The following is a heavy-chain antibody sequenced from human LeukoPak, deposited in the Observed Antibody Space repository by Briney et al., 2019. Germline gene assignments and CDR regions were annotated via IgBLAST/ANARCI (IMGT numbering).Heavy chain of an antibody. Sequence: TGGSLRLSCAASGFAYSSSWMSWVRQAPGKGLEWVANINKDATAKYYGDSVKGRFTIPRDNAKNSLYLQMNGLRAEDTAVYYCAREDWFHFDYWGQGTLVTVSS. CDR2: INKDATAK. D-gene: IGHD3-10*01. CDR3: AREDWFHFDY. J-gene: IGHJ4*02. V-gene: IGHV3-7*03. CDR1: GFAYSSSW.